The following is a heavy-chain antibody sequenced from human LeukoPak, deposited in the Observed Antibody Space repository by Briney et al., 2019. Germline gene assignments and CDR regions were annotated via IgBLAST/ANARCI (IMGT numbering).Heavy chain of an antibody. Sequence: GGSLRLSCAASGFTFSSYAMHWVRQAPGKGLEWVSGINWNGGSTGYADSVKGRFTISRDNAKNSLYLQMNSLRAENTALYYCAREDLDIVATTPFDYWGQGTLVTVSS. V-gene: IGHV3-20*04. D-gene: IGHD5-12*01. CDR3: AREDLDIVATTPFDY. CDR2: INWNGGST. J-gene: IGHJ4*02. CDR1: GFTFSSYA.